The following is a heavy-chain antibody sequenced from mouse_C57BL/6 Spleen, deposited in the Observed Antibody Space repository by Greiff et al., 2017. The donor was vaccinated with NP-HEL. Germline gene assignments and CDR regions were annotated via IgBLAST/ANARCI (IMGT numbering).Heavy chain of an antibody. Sequence: QVHVKQSGAELVRPGTSVKVSCKASGYAFTNYLIEWVKQRPGQGLEWIGVINPGSGGTNYNEKFKGKATLTADKSSSTAYMQLSSLTSADSAIYFCARGRGYEFAYWGQGTLVTVSA. D-gene: IGHD2-2*01. J-gene: IGHJ3*01. V-gene: IGHV1-54*01. CDR3: ARGRGYEFAY. CDR2: INPGSGGT. CDR1: GYAFTNYL.